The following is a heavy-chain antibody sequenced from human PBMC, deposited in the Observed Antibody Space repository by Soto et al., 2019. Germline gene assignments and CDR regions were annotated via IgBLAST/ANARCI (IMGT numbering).Heavy chain of an antibody. D-gene: IGHD3-3*01. CDR3: ARGRAYYDFWSGYQYLPEASKFDP. J-gene: IGHJ5*02. V-gene: IGHV4-34*01. CDR2: INHSGST. CDR1: CGSFSGYY. Sequence: SETLSLTCAVYCGSFSGYYWSWIRQPPGKGLEWIGEINHSGSTNYNPSLKSRVTISVDTSKNQFSLKLSSVTAADTAVYYCARGRAYYDFWSGYQYLPEASKFDPWGQGTLVTVSS.